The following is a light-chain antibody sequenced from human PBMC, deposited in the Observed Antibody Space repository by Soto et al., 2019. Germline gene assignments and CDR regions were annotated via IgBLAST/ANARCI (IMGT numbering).Light chain of an antibody. Sequence: EIVLTQSPGTLSLSPGESVTLFCRASQSVSSNFAWYQQKPCQPPRLLMHGTFSRATGVPDRFIGSGFGTDFTLPISRLEPEDFAVYYCQHYANLLPVTFGGGNTVEV. J-gene: IGKJ4*01. CDR2: GTF. CDR1: QSVSSN. V-gene: IGKV3-20*01. CDR3: QHYANLLPVT.